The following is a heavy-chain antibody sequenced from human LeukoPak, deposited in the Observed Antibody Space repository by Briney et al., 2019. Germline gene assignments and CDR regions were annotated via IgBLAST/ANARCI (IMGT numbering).Heavy chain of an antibody. CDR1: GGSISSYY. V-gene: IGHV4-4*07. CDR3: ARDQLPHFYYGMDV. D-gene: IGHD2-2*01. J-gene: IGHJ6*02. CDR2: IYSSGST. Sequence: SETLSLTCTVSGGSISSYYWSWIRQPAGKGLEWVGRIYSSGSTNYNPSLESRVTMSVDTSKNQLSLRLSSVTAADTAVYYCARDQLPHFYYGMDVWGQGTTVTVSS.